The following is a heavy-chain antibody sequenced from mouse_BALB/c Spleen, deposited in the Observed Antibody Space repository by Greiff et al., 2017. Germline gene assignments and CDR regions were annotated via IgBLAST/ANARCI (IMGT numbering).Heavy chain of an antibody. J-gene: IGHJ4*01. CDR2: IRNKANGYTT. CDR1: GFTFTDYY. V-gene: IGHV7-3*02. D-gene: IGHD1-1*01. Sequence: EVQVVESGGGLVQPGGSLRLSCATSGFTFTDYYMSWVRQPPGKALEWLGFIRNKANGYTTEYSASVKGRFTISRDNSQSILYLQMNTLRAEDSATYYCARVVVSDYNAMDYWGQGTSVTVSA. CDR3: ARVVVSDYNAMDY.